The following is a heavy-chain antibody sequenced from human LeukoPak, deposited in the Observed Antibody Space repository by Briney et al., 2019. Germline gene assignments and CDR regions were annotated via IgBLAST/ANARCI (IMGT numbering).Heavy chain of an antibody. CDR2: ISGSDGST. V-gene: IGHV3-23*01. CDR1: GFTFSSYA. Sequence: TGGSLRLSCAASGFTFSSYAMSWVRQAPGKGLEWVSAISGSDGSTYYADSVKGRFTISRDNSKNTLYLQMNSLRAEDTAVYYCAKDLEHYYDSSGPLMGYWGQGTLVTVSS. D-gene: IGHD3-22*01. J-gene: IGHJ4*02. CDR3: AKDLEHYYDSSGPLMGY.